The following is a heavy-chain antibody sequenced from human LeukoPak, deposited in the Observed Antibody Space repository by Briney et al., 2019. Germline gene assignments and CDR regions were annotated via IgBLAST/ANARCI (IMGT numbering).Heavy chain of an antibody. CDR1: GYTFTGYY. J-gene: IGHJ4*02. V-gene: IGHV1-2*02. CDR2: INPNSGGT. Sequence: ASVKVSCKASGYTFTGYYMHWVRQAPGQGLEWMGWINPNSGGTNYAQKFQGRVTMTRDTSISTAYMELSRLRSGDTAVYYCARARTYYYDSSTTYEYFDYWGQGTLVTVSS. D-gene: IGHD3-22*01. CDR3: ARARTYYYDSSTTYEYFDY.